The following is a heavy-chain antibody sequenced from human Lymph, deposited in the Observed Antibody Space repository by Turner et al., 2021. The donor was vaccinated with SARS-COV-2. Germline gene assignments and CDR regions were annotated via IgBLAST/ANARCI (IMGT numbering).Heavy chain of an antibody. CDR3: ARDLGTYGMDV. V-gene: IGHV3-53*02. J-gene: IGHJ6*02. D-gene: IGHD6-13*01. Sequence: EMQLVETGGGLIQPGGSLRLSCAASGIIVSRNYMNWVRQAPGKWLEWVSVIYSGGTTYYADSVKGRFTISRDNSKNTLYLQMNSLRVEDTAVYYCARDLGTYGMDVWGQGTTVTVSS. CDR1: GIIVSRNY. CDR2: IYSGGTT.